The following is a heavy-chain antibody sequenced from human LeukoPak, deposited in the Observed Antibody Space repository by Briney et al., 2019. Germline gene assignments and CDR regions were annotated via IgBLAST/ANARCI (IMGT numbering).Heavy chain of an antibody. CDR2: IKQDGSEK. CDR1: GFTFSSYW. D-gene: IGHD4-11*01. Sequence: GGSLRLSCAASGFTFSSYWMSWVRQAPGKGLEWVANIKQDGSEKYYVDSVKGRYTISRDNAKNSLYLQMNSLRAEDTAVYYCARDLVYSNYVFYYYYYYMDVWGKGTTVTVSS. V-gene: IGHV3-7*01. CDR3: ARDLVYSNYVFYYYYYYMDV. J-gene: IGHJ6*03.